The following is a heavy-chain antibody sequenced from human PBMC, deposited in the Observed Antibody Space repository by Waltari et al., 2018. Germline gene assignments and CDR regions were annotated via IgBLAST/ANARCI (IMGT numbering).Heavy chain of an antibody. CDR3: ARPSNRGGDCYEN. J-gene: IGHJ4*02. Sequence: QVQLVQSGAEVKKPGASVKVSCKASGYTFTSYAMQWVRQAPGQRLEWMGWINAGNGNTKYSQKFQGRVTITRDTSASTAYMELSSLRSEDTAVYYCARPSNRGGDCYENWGQGTLVTVSS. D-gene: IGHD2-21*01. CDR1: GYTFTSYA. V-gene: IGHV1-3*01. CDR2: INAGNGNT.